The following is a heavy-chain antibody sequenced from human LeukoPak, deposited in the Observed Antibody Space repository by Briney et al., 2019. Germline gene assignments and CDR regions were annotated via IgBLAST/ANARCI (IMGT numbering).Heavy chain of an antibody. V-gene: IGHV1-69*13. CDR3: ATQGRPTGIAVAGSKSYYYYYMDV. Sequence: SVKVSCKASGGTFSSYAISWVRQAPGQGLEWMGGIIPILGTANYAQKFQGRVTITADESTSTAYMELSSLRSEDTAVYYCATQGRPTGIAVAGSKSYYYYYMDVWGKGTTVTVSS. D-gene: IGHD6-19*01. CDR1: GGTFSSYA. CDR2: IIPILGTA. J-gene: IGHJ6*03.